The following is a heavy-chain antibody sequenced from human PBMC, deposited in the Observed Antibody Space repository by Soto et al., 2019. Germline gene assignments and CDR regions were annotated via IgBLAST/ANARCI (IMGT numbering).Heavy chain of an antibody. D-gene: IGHD3-16*01. CDR2: IRGDGINT. Sequence: EVQLVESGGGLVQSGGSLRLSCAASGFTFSNYWMHWVRQAPGKGLVWVSLIRGDGINTKYADSVKGRFTISRDNAKNTLFLQMNSLTAEDTAVYSCATLYGPFDIWGQGTLVTVSS. V-gene: IGHV3-74*01. CDR3: ATLYGPFDI. J-gene: IGHJ3*02. CDR1: GFTFSNYW.